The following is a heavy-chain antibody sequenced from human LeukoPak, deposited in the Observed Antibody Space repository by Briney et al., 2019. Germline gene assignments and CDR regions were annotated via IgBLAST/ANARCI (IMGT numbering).Heavy chain of an antibody. CDR1: GGSISSSSYY. V-gene: IGHV4-39*01. Sequence: SETLSLTSTVSGGSISSSSYYWDWIRQPPGKGLEWIGSIYYSGSTYYNPSLKSRVTISVDTSKNQFSLKLSSVTAADTAVYYCARQGEGSSWYWFDPWGQGTLVTVSS. CDR3: ARQGEGSSWYWFDP. D-gene: IGHD6-13*01. CDR2: IYYSGST. J-gene: IGHJ5*02.